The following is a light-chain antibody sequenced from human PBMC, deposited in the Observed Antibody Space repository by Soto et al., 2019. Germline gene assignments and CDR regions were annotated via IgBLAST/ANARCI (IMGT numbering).Light chain of an antibody. J-gene: IGKJ1*01. V-gene: IGKV3-20*01. CDR2: GAS. Sequence: EIVLTQSPGTLSLSPGERATLSCRASQSVGSSYLAWYQQKPAQAPRLLIYGASSRATGIPDRFSGSGSGTDVTLTISRLEPEDFAVYYCQQYGSSPTWTFGQGTKVEI. CDR1: QSVGSSY. CDR3: QQYGSSPTWT.